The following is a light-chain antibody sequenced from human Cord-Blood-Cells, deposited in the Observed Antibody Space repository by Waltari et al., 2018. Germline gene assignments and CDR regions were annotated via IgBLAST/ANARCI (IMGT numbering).Light chain of an antibody. CDR2: GAS. CDR1: QSVSSN. CDR3: QQYNNWPYS. Sequence: EIVMTQFPAPLSLSPGERATLPCRASQSVSSNLAWYQQKPGQPPRPLIYGASTRATGIPARFSGSGSRTEFTLTISSLQSEDFAVYYGQQYNNWPYSFGQGTKLEIK. J-gene: IGKJ2*03. V-gene: IGKV3-15*01.